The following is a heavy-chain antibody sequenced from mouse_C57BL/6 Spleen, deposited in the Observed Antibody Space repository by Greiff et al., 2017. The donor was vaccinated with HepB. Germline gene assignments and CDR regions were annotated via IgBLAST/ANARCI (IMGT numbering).Heavy chain of an antibody. CDR1: GYSFTGYY. V-gene: IGHV1-42*01. D-gene: IGHD1-1*01. CDR3: ARRDYYGSSYAMDY. CDR2: INPSTGGT. J-gene: IGHJ4*01. Sequence: EVQRVESGPELVKPGASVKISCKASGYSFTGYYMNWVKQSPEKSLEWIGEINPSTGGTTYNQKFKAKATLTVDKSSSTAYMQLKSLTSEDSAVYYCARRDYYGSSYAMDYWGQGTSVTVSS.